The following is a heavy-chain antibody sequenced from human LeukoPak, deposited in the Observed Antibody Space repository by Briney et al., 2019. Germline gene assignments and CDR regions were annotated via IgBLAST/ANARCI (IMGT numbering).Heavy chain of an antibody. CDR1: GYTFTSYY. D-gene: IGHD1-7*01. V-gene: IGHV1-2*02. CDR2: INPNSGGT. CDR3: ARDIREDITGTTLYDY. Sequence: ASVKVSCKASGYTFTSYYMHWVRQAPGQGLEWMGWINPNSGGTNYAQKFQGRVTMTRDTSISTAYMELSRLRSDDTAVYYCARDIREDITGTTLYDYWGQGTLVTVSS. J-gene: IGHJ4*02.